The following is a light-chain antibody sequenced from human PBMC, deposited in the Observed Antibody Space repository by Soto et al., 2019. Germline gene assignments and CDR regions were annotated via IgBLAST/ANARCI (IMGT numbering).Light chain of an antibody. J-gene: IGKJ4*01. CDR3: QQYNNWPPT. Sequence: EVVMTQSPATLSVSPGERASLSCRASQSIIRNLAWYQQKPGQAPRLVIYDASTRATGIPARFSGSGSGTEFTLTLSSLQSEDFAVYYCQQYNNWPPTFGGGTKVDIK. CDR2: DAS. CDR1: QSIIRN. V-gene: IGKV3-15*01.